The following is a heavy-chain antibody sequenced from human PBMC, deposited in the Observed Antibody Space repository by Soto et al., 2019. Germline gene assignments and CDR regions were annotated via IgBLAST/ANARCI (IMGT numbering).Heavy chain of an antibody. CDR3: ARRSDDSSGYYYYVLDF. CDR2: IYYSGST. CDR1: GGSISSSSYY. D-gene: IGHD3-22*01. J-gene: IGHJ6*02. V-gene: IGHV4-39*01. Sequence: SETLSLTCTVSGGSISSSSYYWGWIRQPPGKGLEWIGSIYYSGSTYYNPSLKSRVTISVDTSKNQFSLKLSSVTAADTAVYYCARRSDDSSGYYYYVLDFSGQGSTVIGSS.